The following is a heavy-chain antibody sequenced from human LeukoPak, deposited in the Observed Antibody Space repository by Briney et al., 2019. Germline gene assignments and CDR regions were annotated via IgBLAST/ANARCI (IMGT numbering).Heavy chain of an antibody. Sequence: GGSLRLSCTASGFTFSDYYMSWIRQAPGKGLEWVAYISGDRSMIYHIDSVKGRFTISRDNAKNSLFLQMNSLRDGDTAVYYCAKSRTTVDYWGQGTLVTVSS. J-gene: IGHJ4*02. CDR3: AKSRTTVDY. CDR1: GFTFSDYY. CDR2: ISGDRSMI. V-gene: IGHV3-11*01. D-gene: IGHD4-11*01.